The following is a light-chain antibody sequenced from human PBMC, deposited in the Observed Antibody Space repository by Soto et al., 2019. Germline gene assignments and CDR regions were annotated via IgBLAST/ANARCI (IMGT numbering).Light chain of an antibody. Sequence: DIQMTQSPSTLSASLGDRFTITCRASQSISSWLAWYQQKPGKAPKLLIYKASSLESGVPSRFSGSGSGTEFTLTISSLQPDDFATYYCQQDNSYTWTFGQGTKVDI. CDR2: KAS. V-gene: IGKV1-5*03. CDR3: QQDNSYTWT. J-gene: IGKJ1*01. CDR1: QSISSW.